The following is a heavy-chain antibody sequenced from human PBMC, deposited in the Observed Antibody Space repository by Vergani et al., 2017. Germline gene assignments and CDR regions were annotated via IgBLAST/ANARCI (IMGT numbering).Heavy chain of an antibody. Sequence: QVQLQESGPGLVKPSQTLSLTCTVSGSSISSGSYYWSWIRQPAGKGLEWIGRIYTSGSTNYNPSLKSRVTMSVDTSKNQFSLKLSSVTAADTAVYYCARRSGYDSLAGYSRRADAFDIWGQGTMVTVSS. CDR2: IYTSGST. CDR3: ARRSGYDSLAGYSRRADAFDI. J-gene: IGHJ3*02. D-gene: IGHD3-9*01. CDR1: GSSISSGSYY. V-gene: IGHV4-61*02.